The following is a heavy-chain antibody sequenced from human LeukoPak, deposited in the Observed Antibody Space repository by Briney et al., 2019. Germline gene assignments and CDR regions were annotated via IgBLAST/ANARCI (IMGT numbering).Heavy chain of an antibody. CDR1: GFTFSSSV. CDR3: AKDPRKWPEYYFDY. V-gene: IGHV3-23*01. D-gene: IGHD5-12*01. J-gene: IGHJ4*02. Sequence: PGGSLRLSCAASGFTFSSSVMNWVRQAPGKGLEWVSGKGLEWVSVISGSGEISYYADSVKGRFTISRDNSKNTLYLQMNSLRAEDTAVYYCAKDPRKWPEYYFDYWGQGTLVTVSS. CDR2: ISGSGEIS.